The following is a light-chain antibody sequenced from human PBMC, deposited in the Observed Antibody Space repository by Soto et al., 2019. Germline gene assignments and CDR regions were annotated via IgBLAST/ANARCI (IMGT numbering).Light chain of an antibody. CDR3: RSYAGYYTL. J-gene: IGLJ2*01. Sequence: QSALTQPRSVSGSPRQSVTISCTGTSSDVGGYNYVSWYQQYPGKAPKLMIYDVVKRPSGVPDRFSGSKSGNTASLTISGLQAEDEADYYCRSYAGYYTLFGGGTKLTVL. V-gene: IGLV2-11*01. CDR1: SSDVGGYNY. CDR2: DVV.